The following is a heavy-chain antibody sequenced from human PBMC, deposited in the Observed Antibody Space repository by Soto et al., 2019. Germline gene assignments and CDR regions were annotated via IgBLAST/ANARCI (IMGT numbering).Heavy chain of an antibody. Sequence: ETLSLTCTVSGGSISSYYWSWIRQPPGKGLEWIGYIYYSGSTNYNPSLKSRVTISVDTSKNQFSLKLSSVTAADTAVYYCARVGGGDRYYYDSSGYFGPYDYWGQGTLVTVSS. CDR3: ARVGGGDRYYYDSSGYFGPYDY. V-gene: IGHV4-59*01. D-gene: IGHD3-22*01. CDR1: GGSISSYY. CDR2: IYYSGST. J-gene: IGHJ4*02.